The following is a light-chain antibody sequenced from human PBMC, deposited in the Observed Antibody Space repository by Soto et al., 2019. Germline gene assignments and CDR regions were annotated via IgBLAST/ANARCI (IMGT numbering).Light chain of an antibody. CDR1: QSISSW. J-gene: IGKJ2*01. CDR2: KAS. Sequence: DNQMTQSPSTLSASVGDRVTITCRASQSISSWLAWYQQKPGKAPKLLIYKASSLESGVPSRFSGSGSGTEFTLTISSLQPDDFATYYCQQYNSYWTFGQGTKLEIK. CDR3: QQYNSYWT. V-gene: IGKV1-5*03.